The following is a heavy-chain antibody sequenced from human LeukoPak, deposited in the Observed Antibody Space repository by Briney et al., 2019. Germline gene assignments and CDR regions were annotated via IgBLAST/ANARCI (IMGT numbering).Heavy chain of an antibody. V-gene: IGHV4-34*01. J-gene: IGHJ4*02. CDR1: GRSFSGYY. Sequence: SEILSLTCAVYGRSFSGYYWSWIRQSPGKGLEWIGEINHSGSTNYNPSLKSRVTISVDTSKNQFSLKLSSVTAADTAVYYCARHTVRGRTFDYWGQGTLVTVSS. CDR3: ARHTVRGRTFDY. CDR2: INHSGST. D-gene: IGHD4-4*01.